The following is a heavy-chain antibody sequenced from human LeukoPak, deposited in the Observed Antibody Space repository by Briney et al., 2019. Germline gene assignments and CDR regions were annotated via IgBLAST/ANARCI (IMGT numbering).Heavy chain of an antibody. CDR2: ISGSGGST. J-gene: IGHJ4*02. CDR1: GFTFSSYA. CDR3: AKDIMITFGGVIVGFDY. Sequence: PGGSLRLSCAASGFTFSSYAMSWVRQAPGKGLEWVSAISGSGGSTYYADSVKGRFTISRDTSKNTLYLQMNSLRAEDTAVYYCAKDIMITFGGVIVGFDYWGQGTLVTVSS. D-gene: IGHD3-16*02. V-gene: IGHV3-23*01.